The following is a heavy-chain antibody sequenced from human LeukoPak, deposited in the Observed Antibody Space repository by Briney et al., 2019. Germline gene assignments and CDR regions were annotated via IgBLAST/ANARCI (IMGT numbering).Heavy chain of an antibody. J-gene: IGHJ6*03. CDR3: ARDDYGSGSYAYMDV. D-gene: IGHD3-10*01. CDR1: GYTFTSYH. V-gene: IGHV1-46*01. Sequence: ASVKVSCKASGYTFTSYHMHWVRQAPGQGREWMGIINPSGGTTNYAQKFRGRVTMTRDMSTSTVYMELSSLRSEDTAVYYCARDDYGSGSYAYMDVWGKGTTVAVSS. CDR2: INPSGGTT.